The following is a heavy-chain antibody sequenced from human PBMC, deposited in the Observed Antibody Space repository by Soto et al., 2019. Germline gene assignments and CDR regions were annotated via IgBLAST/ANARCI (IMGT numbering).Heavy chain of an antibody. V-gene: IGHV3-30-3*01. CDR2: ISYDGSNK. D-gene: IGHD2-2*01. J-gene: IGHJ4*02. CDR3: ARPAGHQAFDY. CDR1: GFTFSSYA. Sequence: GGSLRLSCAASGFTFSSYAMHWVRQAPGKGLEWVAVISYDGSNKYYADSVKGRFTISRDNSKNTLYLQMNSLRAEDTAVYYCARPAGHQAFDYWGQGTLVTVSS.